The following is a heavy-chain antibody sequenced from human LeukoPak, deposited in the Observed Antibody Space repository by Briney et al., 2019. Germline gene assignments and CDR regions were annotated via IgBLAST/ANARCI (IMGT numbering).Heavy chain of an antibody. V-gene: IGHV1-8*01. CDR3: AISGTTVVRNYYYYYGMDV. D-gene: IGHD4-23*01. J-gene: IGHJ6*02. CDR2: MNPNSGNT. Sequence: ASVKVSCKASGYTFTSYDINWVRQAPGQGLEWMGWMNPNSGNTGYAQKFQGRVTMTRNTSISTAYMELSSLRSEDTAVYYCAISGTTVVRNYYYYYGMDVWGQGTTVTVSS. CDR1: GYTFTSYD.